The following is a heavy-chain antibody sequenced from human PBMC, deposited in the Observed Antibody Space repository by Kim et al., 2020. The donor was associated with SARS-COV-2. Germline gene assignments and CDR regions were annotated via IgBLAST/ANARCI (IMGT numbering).Heavy chain of an antibody. CDR2: ISYDGSNK. CDR3: AKDSALLWFGELSASDY. Sequence: GGSLRLSCAASGFTFSSYGMHWVRQAPGKGLEWVAVISYDGSNKYYADSVKGRFTISRDNSKNTLYLQMNSLRAEDTAVYYCAKDSALLWFGELSASDYWGQGTLVTVSS. J-gene: IGHJ4*02. D-gene: IGHD3-10*01. V-gene: IGHV3-30*18. CDR1: GFTFSSYG.